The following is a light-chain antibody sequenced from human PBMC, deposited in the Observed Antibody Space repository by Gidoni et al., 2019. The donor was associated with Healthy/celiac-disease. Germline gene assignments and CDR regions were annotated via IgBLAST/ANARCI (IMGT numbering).Light chain of an antibody. CDR2: YDS. CDR1: NIGSKS. CDR3: QGWDSSSDHPV. V-gene: IGLV3-21*04. Sequence: SYVLTQPPSVSVAPGKTARITCGGNNIGSKSVHWYQQKPGQAPVLVIYYDSDRPSGIPERFSGSNSRNTATLTISRVEAEDEADYYCQGWDSSSDHPVFGGGTKLTVL. J-gene: IGLJ2*01.